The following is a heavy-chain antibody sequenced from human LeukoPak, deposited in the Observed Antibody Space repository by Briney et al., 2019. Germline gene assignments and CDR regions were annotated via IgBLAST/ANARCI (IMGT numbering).Heavy chain of an antibody. CDR2: IIPIFGTA. CDR1: GGTFSSYA. CDR3: ARDLEWIFDP. Sequence: SVKVSCKASGGTFSSYAFSWVRQAPGQGLEWMGGIIPIFGTANYAQKFQGRVTITADESTSTAYMELSSLRSEDTAVYYCARDLEWIFDPWGQGTLVTVSS. V-gene: IGHV1-69*13. D-gene: IGHD3-3*01. J-gene: IGHJ5*02.